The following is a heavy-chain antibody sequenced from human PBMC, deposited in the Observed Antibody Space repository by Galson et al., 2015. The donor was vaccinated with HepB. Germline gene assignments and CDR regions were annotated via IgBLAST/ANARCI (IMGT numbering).Heavy chain of an antibody. CDR2: IYYSGST. V-gene: IGHV4-59*01. Sequence: SETLSLTCTVSGGSISSYYWSWIRQPPGKGLEWIGYIYYSGSTNYNPSLKSRVTISVDTSKNQFSLKLSSVTAADTAMYYCAREDIDIAVASAFDIWGQGTMVTVSS. D-gene: IGHD6-19*01. J-gene: IGHJ3*02. CDR1: GGSISSYY. CDR3: AREDIDIAVASAFDI.